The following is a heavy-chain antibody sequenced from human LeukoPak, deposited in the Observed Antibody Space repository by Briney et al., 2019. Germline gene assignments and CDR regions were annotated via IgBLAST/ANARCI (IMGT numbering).Heavy chain of an antibody. CDR1: GYSFTGYY. J-gene: IGHJ1*01. Sequence: GASVKVSCKASGYSFTGYYIHWVRQAPGQGLECMGRINPNSGATNYVQKFQGRVTMTRDTSVNTVYMELSGLTSDDTAVYYCARDRGTYLGYFQHWGQGTLVTVSS. D-gene: IGHD1-26*01. V-gene: IGHV1-2*06. CDR3: ARDRGTYLGYFQH. CDR2: INPNSGAT.